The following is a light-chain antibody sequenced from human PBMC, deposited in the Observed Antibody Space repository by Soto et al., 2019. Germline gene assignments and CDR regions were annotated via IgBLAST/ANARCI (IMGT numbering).Light chain of an antibody. J-gene: IGKJ4*01. CDR3: QRFNNYPLT. V-gene: IGKV1D-13*01. CDR1: QGISSA. Sequence: AIQLTQSPSSLSASVGDRVTITCRASQGISSALAWYQQKPGKAPKLLIYDASSLESGVPSSFSGTGSGADFTLAFSSLQPEAGATYYGQRFNNYPLTFSGGTKVEIK. CDR2: DAS.